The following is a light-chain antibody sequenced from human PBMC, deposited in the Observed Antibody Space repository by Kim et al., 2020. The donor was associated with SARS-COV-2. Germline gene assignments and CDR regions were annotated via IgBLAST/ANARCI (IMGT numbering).Light chain of an antibody. Sequence: DIQMTQSPSTLSASVGDRVTITCRASQSISSWLAWYQQKPGKAPKLLIYKTSTLESGVPSRFSGSGSGTEFTLTISSLQPDDFAIYFCQQYNRGWTFGQGTKVDIK. J-gene: IGKJ1*01. CDR1: QSISSW. CDR2: KTS. V-gene: IGKV1-5*03. CDR3: QQYNRGWT.